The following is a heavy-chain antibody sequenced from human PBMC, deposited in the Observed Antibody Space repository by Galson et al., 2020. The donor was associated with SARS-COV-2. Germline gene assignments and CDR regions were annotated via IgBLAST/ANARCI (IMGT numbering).Heavy chain of an antibody. J-gene: IGHJ4*01. V-gene: IGHV3-23*01. Sequence: GGSLRLSCAASGLTFSSYAMSWVRQAPDEGLKWVSTIGTSSDSYYADSVKGRFTISRDNSKNTFYLQMNSLRAEDTAVYYCVCNSVGGYYENWGHGILVTVSS. CDR1: GLTFSSYA. CDR3: VCNSVGGYYEN. D-gene: IGHD3-3*01. CDR2: IGTSSDS.